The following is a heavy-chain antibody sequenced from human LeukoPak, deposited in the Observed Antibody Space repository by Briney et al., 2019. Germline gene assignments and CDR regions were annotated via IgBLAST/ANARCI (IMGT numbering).Heavy chain of an antibody. D-gene: IGHD3-10*01. CDR3: ARRGYYGSGSYYSLLGAFDI. Sequence: PSETLSLTCTVSGGSISSSSYYWGWIRQPPGKGLEWIGSIYYSGSTYYNPSLKSRVTISVDTSKNQFSLKLSSVTAADTAVYYCARRGYYGSGSYYSLLGAFDIWGQGTMVTVSS. CDR2: IYYSGST. J-gene: IGHJ3*02. CDR1: GGSISSSSYY. V-gene: IGHV4-39*01.